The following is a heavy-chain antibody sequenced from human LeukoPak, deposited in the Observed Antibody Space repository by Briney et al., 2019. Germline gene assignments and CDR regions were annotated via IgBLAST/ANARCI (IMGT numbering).Heavy chain of an antibody. CDR1: GFTFGSYA. D-gene: IGHD3-3*01. Sequence: GGSLRLSCAASGFTFGSYAMSWVRQAPGKGLEWVSAISGSGGSTYYADSVKGRFTISRDNSKNTLYLQMNSLRAEDTAVYYCAKSRDFWSGRESFDYWGQGTLVTVSS. CDR2: ISGSGGST. V-gene: IGHV3-23*01. CDR3: AKSRDFWSGRESFDY. J-gene: IGHJ4*02.